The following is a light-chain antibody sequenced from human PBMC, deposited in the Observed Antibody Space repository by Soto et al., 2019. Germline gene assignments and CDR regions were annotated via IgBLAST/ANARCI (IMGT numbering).Light chain of an antibody. Sequence: TQMTQSPSSLSASVGDTVTVTCRASQGIRNYLNWFQQKPGKAPKRLISVASTLQSGVPSRFSGSGSGTEFTLTISSLQPEDSATYYCLQHNTYPYTFGQGTKLEIK. CDR2: VAS. CDR3: LQHNTYPYT. J-gene: IGKJ2*01. V-gene: IGKV1-17*01. CDR1: QGIRNY.